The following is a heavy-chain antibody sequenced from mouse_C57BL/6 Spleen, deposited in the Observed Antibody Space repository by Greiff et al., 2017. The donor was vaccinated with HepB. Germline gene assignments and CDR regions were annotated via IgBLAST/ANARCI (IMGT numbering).Heavy chain of an antibody. J-gene: IGHJ4*01. D-gene: IGHD2-3*01. CDR3: ARWGWLLNYAMDY. CDR1: GYTFTDYY. V-gene: IGHV1-26*01. CDR2: INPNNGGT. Sequence: EVQLQQSGPELVKPGASVKISCKASGYTFTDYYMNWVKQSHGKSLEWIGDINPNNGGTSYNQKFKGKATLTVDKSSSTAYMELRSLTSEDSAVYYCARWGWLLNYAMDYWGQGTSVTVSS.